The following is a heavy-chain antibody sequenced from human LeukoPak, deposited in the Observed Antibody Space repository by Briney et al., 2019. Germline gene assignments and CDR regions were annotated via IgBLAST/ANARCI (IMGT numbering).Heavy chain of an antibody. V-gene: IGHV3-43*02. CDR2: ISRDGGTT. J-gene: IGHJ4*02. CDR3: TKDFSGSYEN. CDR1: GFTIDDYA. Sequence: GGSLRLSCATSGFTIDDYAFHWVRQVPGKGLEWVSLISRDGGTTSYGDSVKGRFTISRDNSKNSLYMQMNSLKTEDSALYYCTKDFSGSYENWGQGTLVTVSS. D-gene: IGHD3-10*01.